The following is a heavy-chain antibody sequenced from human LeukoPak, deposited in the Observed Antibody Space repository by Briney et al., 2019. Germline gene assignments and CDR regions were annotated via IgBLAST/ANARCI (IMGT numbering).Heavy chain of an antibody. D-gene: IGHD6-13*01. CDR3: TRIMNSSPDY. J-gene: IGHJ4*02. CDR2: IKEDGSEK. CDR1: GFTFSSNA. V-gene: IGHV3-7*01. Sequence: GGSLRLSCAASGFTFSSNAMSWVRQAPGKGLEWVANIKEDGSEKRYVDSVNGRFTISRDNAKNSVYLQMNSLRAEDTAVYYCTRIMNSSPDYWGQGTLVTVSS.